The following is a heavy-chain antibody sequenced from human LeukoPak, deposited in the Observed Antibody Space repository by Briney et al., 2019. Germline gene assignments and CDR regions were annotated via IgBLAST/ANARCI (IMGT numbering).Heavy chain of an antibody. D-gene: IGHD6-6*01. Sequence: SQTLSLTXTVSGGSISSGDYYWSWIRQPPGKGLEWIGYIYYSGSTYYNPSLKSRVTISVDTSKNQFSLKLSSVTAADTAVYYCARVSGYSSSSGVYVAEYFQHWGQGTLVTVSS. CDR1: GGSISSGDYY. CDR2: IYYSGST. J-gene: IGHJ1*01. CDR3: ARVSGYSSSSGVYVAEYFQH. V-gene: IGHV4-30-4*08.